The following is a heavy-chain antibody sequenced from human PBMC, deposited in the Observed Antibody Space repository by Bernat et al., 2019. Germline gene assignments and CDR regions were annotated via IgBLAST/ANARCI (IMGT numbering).Heavy chain of an antibody. Sequence: QLQLQESGPGLVKPSETLSLTCTVSGGSISSSSYYWGWIRQPPGKGLEWIGSIYSGGTTYYNPSLKSRVTISVDTSKNQFSLKLSSVTAADTAVYYCARLHCSSTSCYVTGYYYYYYMDVWGKGTTVTVSS. J-gene: IGHJ6*03. CDR1: GGSISSSSYY. D-gene: IGHD2-2*01. CDR3: ARLHCSSTSCYVTGYYYYYYMDV. V-gene: IGHV4-39*01. CDR2: IYSGGTT.